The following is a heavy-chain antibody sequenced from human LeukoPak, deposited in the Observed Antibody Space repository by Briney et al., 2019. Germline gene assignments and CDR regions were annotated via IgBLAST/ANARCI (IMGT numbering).Heavy chain of an antibody. Sequence: SETLSLTCTVSGGSISSDHWWSWVRQPPGKGLEWIGEIHHSGSTNYNPSLKSRVTISVDKLKNQFSLKMSSVTAADTAVYYCASKLTAVAGYFDYWGQGTLVTVSS. CDR2: IHHSGST. D-gene: IGHD6-19*01. CDR1: GGSISSDHW. V-gene: IGHV4-4*02. J-gene: IGHJ4*02. CDR3: ASKLTAVAGYFDY.